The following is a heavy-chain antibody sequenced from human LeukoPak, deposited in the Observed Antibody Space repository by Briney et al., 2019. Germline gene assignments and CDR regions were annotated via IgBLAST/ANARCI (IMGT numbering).Heavy chain of an antibody. CDR1: GFTFSSCA. CDR3: ARDGV. V-gene: IGHV3-64*01. CDR2: ISSNGDTT. J-gene: IGHJ4*02. Sequence: GGSLRLSCAVSGFTFSSCAMHWVRQAPGKGLEYVSAISSNGDTTYYASSVKGRFTISRDNSRSTLYLQMSSLRAEDMAVYYCARDGVWGQGTLVTVSS.